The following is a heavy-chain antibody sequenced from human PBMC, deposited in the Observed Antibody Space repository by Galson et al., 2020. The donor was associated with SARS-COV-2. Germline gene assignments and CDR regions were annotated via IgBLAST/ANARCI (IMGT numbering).Heavy chain of an antibody. J-gene: IGHJ6*03. V-gene: IGHV3-21*01. D-gene: IGHD6-13*01. Sequence: GESLKISCAASGFTFSSYTMNWVRQVPGKGLEWVSSITTSSTYINYADSVKGRFTISRDNAKNSLYLQMNSLRAGDTAVYFCARTGTPHYYYSYYMDVWGKGTAVTVS. CDR1: GFTFSSYT. CDR2: ITTSSTYI. CDR3: ARTGTPHYYYSYYMDV.